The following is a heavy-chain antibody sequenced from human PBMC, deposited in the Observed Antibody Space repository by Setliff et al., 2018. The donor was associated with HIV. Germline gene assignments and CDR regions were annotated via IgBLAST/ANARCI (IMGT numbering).Heavy chain of an antibody. V-gene: IGHV4-4*09. CDR1: GGSISSYY. J-gene: IGHJ4*02. D-gene: IGHD6-19*01. Sequence: SETLSLTCTVSGGSISSYYWSWIRQPPGKGLEWIGYIYTSGSVNYNPSLNSRVTISVDTSKNQFSLKVDSVTAADTAVYYCARSPRIGVAGEFEYWGQGTLVTVSS. CDR3: ARSPRIGVAGEFEY. CDR2: IYTSGSV.